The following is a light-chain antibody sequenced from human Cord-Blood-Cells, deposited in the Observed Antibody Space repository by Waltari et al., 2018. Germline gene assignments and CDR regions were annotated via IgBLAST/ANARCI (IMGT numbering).Light chain of an antibody. CDR3: QSYDSSLSGSV. V-gene: IGLV1-40*01. J-gene: IGLJ3*02. CDR1: SSNIGAGYD. CDR2: GNS. Sequence: QSVLTQPPSVSGAPGQRVTISCPGSSSNIGAGYDVHWYQQLPGTAPKLLSHGNSNRPSGVPDRFSGSKSGTSASLAITGLQAEDEADYYCQSYDSSLSGSVFGGGTKLTVL.